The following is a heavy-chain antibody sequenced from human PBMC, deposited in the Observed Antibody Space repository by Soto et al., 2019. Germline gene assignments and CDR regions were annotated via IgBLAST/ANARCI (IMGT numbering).Heavy chain of an antibody. Sequence: PGESLRISCKGSGYRFTSYWVSWVRQMPGKGLEWMGRIDPSDSYTNYSPSFQGHVTISADKSISTAYLQWSSLKASDTAMYYCARHNSSGYPNYYYYGMDVWGQGTTVTVSS. V-gene: IGHV5-10-1*01. CDR3: ARHNSSGYPNYYYYGMDV. CDR1: GYRFTSYW. CDR2: IDPSDSYT. D-gene: IGHD3-22*01. J-gene: IGHJ6*02.